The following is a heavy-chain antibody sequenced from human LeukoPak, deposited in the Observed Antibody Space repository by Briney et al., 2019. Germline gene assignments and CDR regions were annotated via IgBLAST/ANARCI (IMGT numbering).Heavy chain of an antibody. Sequence: SESLSLTCTVSGGSIGSSSYYWDWLRQPPGKGLEWIGSIYYSGSTHYNSSLKSRVTISVDTSKNQFSLRLSSVTAADTAVYYCARIPYYYYYYMDVWGKGTTVTVSS. J-gene: IGHJ6*03. CDR3: ARIPYYYYYYMDV. V-gene: IGHV4-39*01. CDR1: GGSIGSSSYY. D-gene: IGHD2-21*01. CDR2: IYYSGST.